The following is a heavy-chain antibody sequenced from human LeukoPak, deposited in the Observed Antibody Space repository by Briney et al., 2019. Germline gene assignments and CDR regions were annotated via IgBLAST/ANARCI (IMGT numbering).Heavy chain of an antibody. D-gene: IGHD3-10*01. CDR2: ISAYNGNT. V-gene: IGHV1-18*01. CDR3: ARGMVRGVNPLGGMDV. J-gene: IGHJ6*02. CDR1: GHTFTSYG. Sequence: GASVKASCKASGHTFTSYGISWVRQAPGQGLEWMGWISAYNGNTNYAQKLQGRVTMTTDTSTSTAYMELRSLRSDDTAVYYCARGMVRGVNPLGGMDVWGQGTTVTVSS.